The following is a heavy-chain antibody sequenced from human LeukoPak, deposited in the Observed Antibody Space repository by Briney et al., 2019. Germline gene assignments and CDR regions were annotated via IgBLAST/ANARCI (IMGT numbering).Heavy chain of an antibody. V-gene: IGHV4-30-4*08. J-gene: IGHJ4*02. CDR3: ARGRESTVVTPFDY. CDR2: IYYSGST. CDR1: GGSIFNSNYY. D-gene: IGHD4-23*01. Sequence: PSETLSLTCTISGGSIFNSNYYWGWIRQPPGKGLEWIGYIYYSGSTYYKPSLKSRVSISADPSKNQFSLKLSSVTAADTAVYYCARGRESTVVTPFDYWGQGTLVTVSS.